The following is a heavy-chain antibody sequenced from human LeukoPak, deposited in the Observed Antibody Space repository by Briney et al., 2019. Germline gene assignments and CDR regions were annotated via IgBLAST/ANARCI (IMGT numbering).Heavy chain of an antibody. CDR1: GGSIRSSNYY. Sequence: SETLSLTCTVSGGSIRSSNYYWGWIRQPPGKGLEWIGSIYYHGSTYYNPSLKSRVTISVDTSKNQFSLKLSSVTAADTAVYYCARDPVTPPFGYFDLWGRGTLVTVFS. CDR3: ARDPVTPPFGYFDL. D-gene: IGHD4-23*01. CDR2: IYYHGST. V-gene: IGHV4-39*07. J-gene: IGHJ2*01.